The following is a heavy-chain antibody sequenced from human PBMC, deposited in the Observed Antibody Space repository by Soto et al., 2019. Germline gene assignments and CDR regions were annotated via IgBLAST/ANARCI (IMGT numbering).Heavy chain of an antibody. CDR3: AKDAVYGDGLWLAAN. CDR2: MTGSGGDI. D-gene: IGHD2-21*02. Sequence: EVQLLESGGGLVQPGESLRLSCAASGFTFSIYAMMWVRQSPGKGQEWVAGMTGSGGDIRYADSVKGRFTNSKDNSKNTLYLQMNSLRAEDTAMYYCAKDAVYGDGLWLAANWGQGTLVTVSS. J-gene: IGHJ4*02. CDR1: GFTFSIYA. V-gene: IGHV3-23*01.